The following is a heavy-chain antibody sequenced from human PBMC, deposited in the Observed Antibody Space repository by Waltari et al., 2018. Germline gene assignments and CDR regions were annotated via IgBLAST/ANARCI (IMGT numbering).Heavy chain of an antibody. CDR1: RSYA. V-gene: IGHV3-23*01. Sequence: RSYAMSWVRQAPGKGLEWVSAISGSGGTTYYADSVKGRFTIATDNSKNTLYLQINSLRAEDTAVYYCAKDYTSGSGTSYYYGMDVWGQGTTVTVSS. CDR2: ISGSGGTT. D-gene: IGHD3-10*01. J-gene: IGHJ6*02. CDR3: AKDYTSGSGTSYYYGMDV.